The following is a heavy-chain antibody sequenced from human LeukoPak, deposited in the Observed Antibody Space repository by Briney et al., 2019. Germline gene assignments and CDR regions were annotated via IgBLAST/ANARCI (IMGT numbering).Heavy chain of an antibody. Sequence: GGSLRLSCAASGFTFSSYAMHWVRQAPGKGLEWVAVISYDGSNKYYADSVKGRFTISRDNSKNTLYLQMNSLRAEDTAVYYCAKPKVPAAITRGGAFDIWGQGTMVTVSS. CDR1: GFTFSSYA. D-gene: IGHD2-2*01. CDR2: ISYDGSNK. J-gene: IGHJ3*02. V-gene: IGHV3-30*18. CDR3: AKPKVPAAITRGGAFDI.